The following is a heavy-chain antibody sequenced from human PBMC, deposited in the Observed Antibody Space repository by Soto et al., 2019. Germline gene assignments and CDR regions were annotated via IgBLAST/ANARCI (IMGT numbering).Heavy chain of an antibody. D-gene: IGHD3-16*02. V-gene: IGHV3-64*01. Sequence: GGSLRLSCAASGFTFSSYAMHWVRQAPGKGLEYVSAISSNGGSTYYANSVKGSFTISRDNSKNTLYLQMGSLRAEDMAVYYCARVQFSVTQSNYYYYYGMDVWGQGTTVTVSS. CDR3: ARVQFSVTQSNYYYYYGMDV. J-gene: IGHJ6*02. CDR2: ISSNGGST. CDR1: GFTFSSYA.